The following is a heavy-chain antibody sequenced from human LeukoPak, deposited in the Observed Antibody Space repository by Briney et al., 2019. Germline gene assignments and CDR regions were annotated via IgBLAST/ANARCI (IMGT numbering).Heavy chain of an antibody. CDR2: IYRSATT. D-gene: IGHD1-26*01. Sequence: PSETLSLTCTVSGYTVETGYYWAWLRQPPGKGLEWIGSIYRSATTYYNPSLKSRVLISMDMSKNEVSLSLTSVTAADTAVYYCARGWATYHNWYDPWGQGTLVIVSS. V-gene: IGHV4-38-2*02. CDR3: ARGWATYHNWYDP. J-gene: IGHJ5*02. CDR1: GYTVETGYY.